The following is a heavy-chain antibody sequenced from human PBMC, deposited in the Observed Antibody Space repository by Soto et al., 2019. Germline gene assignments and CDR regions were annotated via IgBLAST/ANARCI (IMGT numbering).Heavy chain of an antibody. D-gene: IGHD3-9*01. CDR1: GFTFSSYG. CDR2: ISSGGRT. CDR3: AKDAFDILTGYSYYFDY. Sequence: GGSLRLSCAASGFTFSSYGMTWVRQAPGKGLEWVSCISSGGRTYYADSVKGRFTISRDNSKNTLYLQMNSLRAEDTAVYYCAKDAFDILTGYSYYFDYWGQGTLVTVSS. J-gene: IGHJ4*02. V-gene: IGHV3-23*01.